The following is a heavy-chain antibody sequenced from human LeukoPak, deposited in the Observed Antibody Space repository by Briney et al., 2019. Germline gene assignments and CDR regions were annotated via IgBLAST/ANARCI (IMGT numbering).Heavy chain of an antibody. J-gene: IGHJ4*02. CDR2: INHSGST. CDR3: VRESRLRSFDWFGSYFHY. D-gene: IGHD3-9*01. CDR1: GGSFSGYY. Sequence: SETLSLTCAVYGGSFSGYYWSWIRQPPGKGLEWIGEINHSGSTNYNPSLKSRVTISVDTSRNQFSLKLISVTAADTAVYYCVRESRLRSFDWFGSYFHYWGQGTLVTVSS. V-gene: IGHV4-34*01.